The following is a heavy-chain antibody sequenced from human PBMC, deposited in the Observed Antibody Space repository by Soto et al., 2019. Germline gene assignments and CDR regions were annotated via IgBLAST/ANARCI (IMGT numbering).Heavy chain of an antibody. CDR1: GFTFSTCA. J-gene: IGHJ4*02. D-gene: IGHD5-12*01. V-gene: IGHV3-23*01. CDR3: AKQGNGYNTDY. CDR2: ISDSGVSS. Sequence: GGSLRLSCAASGFTFSTCAMNWVRQAPGKGLEWVSGISDSGVSSYYADSVKGRFTISRDNSKNTLHLQMNSLRAGDTAVYYWAKQGNGYNTDYWGQGTLVTVSS.